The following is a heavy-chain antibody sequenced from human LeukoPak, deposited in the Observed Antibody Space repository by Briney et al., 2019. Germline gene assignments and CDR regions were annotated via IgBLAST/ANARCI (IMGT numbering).Heavy chain of an antibody. J-gene: IGHJ4*02. V-gene: IGHV4-39*01. CDR1: GGSISSGLYS. CDR2: IYYSGST. CDR3: ASRPWDTAMVALDY. Sequence: SETLSLTCDVSGGSISSGLYSWSWIRQPPGKGLEWIGSIYYSGSTYYNPSLKSRVTISVDTSKNQFSLKLSSVTAADTAVYYCASRPWDTAMVALDYWGQGTLVTVSS. D-gene: IGHD5-18*01.